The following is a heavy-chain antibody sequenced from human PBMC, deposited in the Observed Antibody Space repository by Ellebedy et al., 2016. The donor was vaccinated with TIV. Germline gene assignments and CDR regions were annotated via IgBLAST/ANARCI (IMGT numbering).Heavy chain of an antibody. CDR1: GFNCSDYY. CDR2: FSSDGRTR. J-gene: IGHJ4*02. CDR3: ARAVATYFDS. V-gene: IGHV3-30*03. Sequence: GGSLRLSCSVSGFNCSDYYMSWVRQAPGKGLQWVALFSSDGRTRYYADSVKGRFTISRDQSTDTLFLEMNSLRADDTAVYYCARAVATYFDSWGQGTLVTVSS. D-gene: IGHD5-12*01.